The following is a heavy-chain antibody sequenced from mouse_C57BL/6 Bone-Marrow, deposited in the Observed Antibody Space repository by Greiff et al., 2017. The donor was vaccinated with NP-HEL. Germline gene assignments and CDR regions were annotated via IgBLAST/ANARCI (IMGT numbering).Heavy chain of an antibody. J-gene: IGHJ1*03. V-gene: IGHV1-81*01. Sequence: QVQLQQSGAELARPGASVKLSCKASGYTFTSYGISWVKQRTGQGLEWIGEIYPRSGNTYYNEKLKGKATLTADKSSSTAYMELRSLTSEDSAVYFCSRFRYCYDYDGFDVWGTGTTVTVSA. D-gene: IGHD2-4*01. CDR2: IYPRSGNT. CDR3: SRFRYCYDYDGFDV. CDR1: GYTFTSYG.